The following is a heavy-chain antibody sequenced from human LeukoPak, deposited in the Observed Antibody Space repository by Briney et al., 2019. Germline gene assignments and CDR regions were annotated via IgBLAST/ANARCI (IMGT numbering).Heavy chain of an antibody. CDR2: INPSGGST. Sequence: ASVKVSCMASGYTFTSYYMHWVRQAPGHGLEWMGIINPSGGSTSHAQKFHGRVTMTRDTSTSTVYMELSSLSSDDPAVDYCARGYGGNSEPDFWGQGTLVTVS. J-gene: IGHJ4*02. D-gene: IGHD4-23*01. CDR1: GYTFTSYY. V-gene: IGHV1-46*01. CDR3: ARGYGGNSEPDF.